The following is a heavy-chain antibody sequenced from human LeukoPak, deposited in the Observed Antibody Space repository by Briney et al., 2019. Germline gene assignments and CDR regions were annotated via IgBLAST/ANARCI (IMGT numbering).Heavy chain of an antibody. V-gene: IGHV4-39*01. D-gene: IGHD3-22*01. J-gene: IGHJ4*02. CDR3: ARRADLTYYYDSSGPLDY. Sequence: SETLSLTCTVSGYSITSSYYWGWIRPPPGKGLEWIGSIYYSGSTYYNPSLKSRVTISVDTSKNQFSLKLSSVTAADTAVYYCARRADLTYYYDSSGPLDYWGQGTLVTVSS. CDR1: GYSITSSYY. CDR2: IYYSGST.